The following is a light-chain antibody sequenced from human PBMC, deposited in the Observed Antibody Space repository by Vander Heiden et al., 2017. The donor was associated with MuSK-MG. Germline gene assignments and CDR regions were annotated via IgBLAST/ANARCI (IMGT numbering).Light chain of an antibody. CDR2: DAS. J-gene: IGKJ4*01. Sequence: DIQMTQSPSSLSASVGDRVTITCQASQDISNYLNWYQQKPGKAPKLLIYDASNLETGVPSRFSGSGSGTDLTFTISSLQPEDIATYYCQQYDNLTFGGGTKVEIK. CDR1: QDISNY. CDR3: QQYDNLT. V-gene: IGKV1-33*01.